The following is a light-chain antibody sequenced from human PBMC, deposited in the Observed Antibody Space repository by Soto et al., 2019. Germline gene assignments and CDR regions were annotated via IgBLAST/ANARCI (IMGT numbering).Light chain of an antibody. Sequence: QSALTQPASVPGSPGQSITISCTGTSSDVGGYNYVSWYQQHPGKAPKLMIYDVSNRPSGVSNRFSGSKSGNTASLTISGLQAEDEADYYCSSYTSSFVVFGGGTQLTVL. CDR2: DVS. CDR1: SSDVGGYNY. J-gene: IGLJ2*01. CDR3: SSYTSSFVV. V-gene: IGLV2-14*01.